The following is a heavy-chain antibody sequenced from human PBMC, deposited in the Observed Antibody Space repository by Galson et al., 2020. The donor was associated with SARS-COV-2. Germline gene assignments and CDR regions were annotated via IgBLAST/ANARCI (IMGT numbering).Heavy chain of an antibody. J-gene: IGHJ6*02. Sequence: APETLSLTCTVSAGSISSYYWSWIRQPPGKGMEWIGYIYYSGSTHYTPSLKSRVTISVDTSKNQFSLKLSSVTAADTAVYYCASYYYDSSGYYYDMDAWGQGTTVPVSS. D-gene: IGHD3-22*01. CDR2: IYYSGST. CDR1: AGSISSYY. CDR3: ASYYYDSSGYYYDMDA. V-gene: IGHV4-59*08.